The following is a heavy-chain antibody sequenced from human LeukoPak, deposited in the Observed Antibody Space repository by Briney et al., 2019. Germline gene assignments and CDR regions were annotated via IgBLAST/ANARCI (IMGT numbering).Heavy chain of an antibody. J-gene: IGHJ4*02. CDR3: ARDVDTAMAFDY. V-gene: IGHV4-34*01. CDR1: GGSLSGYY. CDR2: INHSGST. Sequence: SETLSLTCAVYGGSLSGYYWSWIRQPPGKGLEWIGEINHSGSTNYNPSLKSRVTISVDTSKNQFSLKLSSVTAADTAVYYCARDVDTAMAFDYWGQGTLVTVSS. D-gene: IGHD5-18*01.